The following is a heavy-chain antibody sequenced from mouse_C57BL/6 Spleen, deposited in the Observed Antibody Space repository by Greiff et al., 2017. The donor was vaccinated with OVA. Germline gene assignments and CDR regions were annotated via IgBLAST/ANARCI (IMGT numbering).Heavy chain of an antibody. CDR3: ARGLGGYAMDY. CDR1: GYAFTNYL. V-gene: IGHV1-54*01. D-gene: IGHD2-4*01. CDR2: INPGSGGT. Sequence: QVQLKESGAELVRPGTSVKVSCKASGYAFTNYLIEWVKQRPGQGLEWIGVINPGSGGTNYNEKFKGKATLTADKSSSTAYMQLSSLTSEDSAVYFCARGLGGYAMDYWGQGTSVTVSS. J-gene: IGHJ4*01.